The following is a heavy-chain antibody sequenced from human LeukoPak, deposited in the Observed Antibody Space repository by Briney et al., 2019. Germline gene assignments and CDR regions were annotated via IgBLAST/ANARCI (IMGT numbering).Heavy chain of an antibody. J-gene: IGHJ4*02. CDR3: ARVGALSSSWLLY. CDR2: ISRSATTI. CDR1: GFTFSSYE. D-gene: IGHD6-13*01. Sequence: GGSLRLSCAASGFTFSSYEMNWVRQAPGKGLEWVSSISRSATTIYYADSVKDRFTISRDNAKNSLYLQMNSLRAEDTAAYFCARVGALSSSWLLYWGQGTLVTVSS. V-gene: IGHV3-48*03.